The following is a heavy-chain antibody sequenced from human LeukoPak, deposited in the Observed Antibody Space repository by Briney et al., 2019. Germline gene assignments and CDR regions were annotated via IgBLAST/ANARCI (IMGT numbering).Heavy chain of an antibody. J-gene: IGHJ4*02. CDR1: GFTFSTNY. D-gene: IGHD3-22*01. CDR3: ARGQYYFETNGYYFFTY. Sequence: GGSLRLSCAASGFTFSTNYMSWVRQAPGKGLEWVSAVSGSGASTYYADSVKGRFTISRDNSKNTLYLQMNSLRAGDTAVYYCARGQYYFETNGYYFFTYWGQGTLVTLPS. V-gene: IGHV3-23*01. CDR2: VSGSGAST.